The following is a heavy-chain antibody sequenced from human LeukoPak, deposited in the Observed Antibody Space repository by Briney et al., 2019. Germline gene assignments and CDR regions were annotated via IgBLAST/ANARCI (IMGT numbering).Heavy chain of an antibody. V-gene: IGHV3-23*01. J-gene: IGHJ3*02. CDR2: ISGSGGST. D-gene: IGHD3-22*01. Sequence: GGSLTLSCAASGFTFSSYAMSWVRQAPGKGLEWVSAISGSGGSTYYAASVKGRFIISRDNSKKTLYLQMNSLRAQDRAVYYCAKADYYDSSGYYYDAFDIWGQGTMVTVSS. CDR3: AKADYYDSSGYYYDAFDI. CDR1: GFTFSSYA.